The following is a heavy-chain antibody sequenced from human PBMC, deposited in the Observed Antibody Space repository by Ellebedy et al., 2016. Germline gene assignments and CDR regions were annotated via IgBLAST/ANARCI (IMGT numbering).Heavy chain of an antibody. D-gene: IGHD1-26*01. J-gene: IGHJ5*02. CDR1: GFTFSSYA. CDR2: ISYDGSNK. V-gene: IGHV3-30*04. CDR3: ARASSGSYYGVRP. Sequence: GGSLRLXXAASGFTFSSYAMHWVRQAPGKGLEWVAVISYDGSNKYYADSVKGRFTISRDNSKNTLYLQMNSLRAEDTAVYYCARASSGSYYGVRPWGQGTLVTVSS.